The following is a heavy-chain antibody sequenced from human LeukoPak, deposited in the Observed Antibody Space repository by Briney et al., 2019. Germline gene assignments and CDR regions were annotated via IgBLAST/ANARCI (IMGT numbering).Heavy chain of an antibody. Sequence: SGTLSLTCAVSVGSINSGNWWSWVRQSPGKGLEWIGEIYHNGTPNYNPSLKSRVTISADTFKNHFPLKMTSVTAADTAVYYCATAPILRGEGGEHYKYGMDVWGQGTTVIVSS. CDR3: ATAPILRGEGGEHYKYGMDV. D-gene: IGHD2-2*02. CDR1: VGSINSGNW. V-gene: IGHV4-4*02. J-gene: IGHJ6*02. CDR2: IYHNGTP.